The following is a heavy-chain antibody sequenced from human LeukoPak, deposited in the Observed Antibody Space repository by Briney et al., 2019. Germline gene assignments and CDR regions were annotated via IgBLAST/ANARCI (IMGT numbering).Heavy chain of an antibody. Sequence: GESLKISCEGSGYSFSNYWIGWVRQMPGKGLEWMGIIYPGDSDTRYSPSFQGQVTISADKSISTAYPQWSSLKASDTAMYYCARHLEVVAAIDYWGQGTLVTVSS. V-gene: IGHV5-51*01. D-gene: IGHD2-15*01. CDR1: GYSFSNYW. CDR2: IYPGDSDT. J-gene: IGHJ4*02. CDR3: ARHLEVVAAIDY.